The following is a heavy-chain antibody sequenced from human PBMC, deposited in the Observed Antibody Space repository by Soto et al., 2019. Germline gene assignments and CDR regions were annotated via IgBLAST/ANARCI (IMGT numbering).Heavy chain of an antibody. J-gene: IGHJ6*02. D-gene: IGHD3-10*01. CDR1: GFTFSSYS. CDR3: ARDFAPYGSGPYGMDV. Sequence: GGSLRLSCAASGFTFSSYSMNWVRQAPGKGLEWVSSISSSSSYIYYADSVKGRFTISRDNAKNSLYLQMNSLRAEDPAVYYCARDFAPYGSGPYGMDVWGQGTTVTVSS. V-gene: IGHV3-21*01. CDR2: ISSSSSYI.